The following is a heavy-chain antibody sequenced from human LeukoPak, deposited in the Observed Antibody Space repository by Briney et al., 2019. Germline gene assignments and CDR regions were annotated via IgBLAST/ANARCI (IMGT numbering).Heavy chain of an antibody. CDR3: ARDIASRPYYYGMDV. Sequence: PGGSLRLSCAASGFTFSSYAMSWVRQAPGKGLEWVAVISYDGSNKYYADSVKGRFTISRDNSKNTLYLQMNSLRAEDTAVYYCARDIASRPYYYGMDVWGQGTTVTVSS. V-gene: IGHV3-30*14. J-gene: IGHJ6*02. CDR2: ISYDGSNK. D-gene: IGHD2-21*01. CDR1: GFTFSSYA.